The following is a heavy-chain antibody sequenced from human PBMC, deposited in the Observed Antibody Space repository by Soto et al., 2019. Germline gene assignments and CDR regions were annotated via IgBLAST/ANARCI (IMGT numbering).Heavy chain of an antibody. CDR2: INPNGGTT. Sequence: QVQLVQSGAEVKKPGASVKLTCKASGYTFIMHYIHWVRQAPGQGLEWMGVINPNGGTTNYAQKFQGRVPLTGDTSTSTVYMDLSSLSSEDTALYYCARGDRDGYSVWGQGTQVTVSS. CDR1: GYTFIMHY. J-gene: IGHJ4*02. V-gene: IGHV1-46*01. CDR3: ARGDRDGYSV. D-gene: IGHD4-4*01.